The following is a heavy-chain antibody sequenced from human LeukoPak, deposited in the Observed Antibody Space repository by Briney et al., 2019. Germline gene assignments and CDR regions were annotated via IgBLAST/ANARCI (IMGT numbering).Heavy chain of an antibody. CDR1: GITFSNAW. V-gene: IGHV3-15*05. CDR2: IKSKTDGATT. Sequence: GGSLRLSCAVSGITFSNAWMRWVRQAPGKGLEWVGRIKSKTDGATTDYAAPVKGRFTISRDDSKNILYMQMNSLKTEDTAVYYCTTDYFASGNFWGQGTLVTAS. D-gene: IGHD3-10*01. J-gene: IGHJ1*01. CDR3: TTDYFASGNF.